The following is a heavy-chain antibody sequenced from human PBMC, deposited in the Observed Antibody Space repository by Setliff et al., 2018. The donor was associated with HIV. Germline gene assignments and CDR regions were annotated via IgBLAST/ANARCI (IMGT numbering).Heavy chain of an antibody. CDR3: ARPLWSQSSDAFSI. V-gene: IGHV5-51*01. CDR1: GYSFTSYW. CDR2: IHPADSNT. J-gene: IGHJ3*02. D-gene: IGHD2-21*01. Sequence: PGESLKISCKGSGYSFTSYWIGWVRQMPGKGLEGMGIIHPADSNTRYSPSFQGQVTISVDKSITTACLQWRSLKASDTATSYCARPLWSQSSDAFSIGGQGTMVTVSS.